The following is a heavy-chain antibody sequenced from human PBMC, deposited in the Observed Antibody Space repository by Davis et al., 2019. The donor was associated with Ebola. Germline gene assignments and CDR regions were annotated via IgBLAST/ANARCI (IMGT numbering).Heavy chain of an antibody. CDR1: GFTFSSYS. V-gene: IGHV3-21*01. CDR2: ISSSSSYI. J-gene: IGHJ6*04. CDR3: ARSVDYYYYGMDV. Sequence: PGGSLRLSCAASGFTFSSYSMNWVRQAPGKGLEWASSISSSSSYIYYADSVKGRFTISRDNAKNSLYLQMNSLRAEDTAVYYCARSVDYYYYGMDVWGKGTTVTVSS.